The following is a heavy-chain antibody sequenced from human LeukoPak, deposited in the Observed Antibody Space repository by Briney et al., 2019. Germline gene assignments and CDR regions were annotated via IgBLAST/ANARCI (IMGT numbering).Heavy chain of an antibody. CDR2: THYSGST. CDR3: ASGYCGGACQLGGVDM. V-gene: IGHV4-61*10. D-gene: IGHD2-21*02. J-gene: IGHJ3*02. CDR1: GGSISSGGYY. Sequence: PSETLSLTCTVSGGSISSGGYYWSWIRQPAGKGLEYIGYTHYSGSTNYNPSLKSRVTISLDTSGNQFSLKLSSVTAADTAVYYCASGYCGGACQLGGVDMWGQGTMVTVSS.